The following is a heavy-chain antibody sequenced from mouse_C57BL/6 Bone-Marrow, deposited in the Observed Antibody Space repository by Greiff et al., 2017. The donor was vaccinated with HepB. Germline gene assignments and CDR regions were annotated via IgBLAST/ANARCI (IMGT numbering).Heavy chain of an antibody. J-gene: IGHJ2*01. Sequence: ESGPGLVKPSQSLSLTCSVTGYSITSGYYWNWIRQFPGNKLEWMGYISYDGSNNYNPSLKNRISITRDTSKNQFFLKLNSVTTEDTATYYCARVCYSYYFDYWGQGTTLTVSS. CDR2: ISYDGSN. V-gene: IGHV3-6*01. D-gene: IGHD1-1*01. CDR3: ARVCYSYYFDY. CDR1: GYSITSGYY.